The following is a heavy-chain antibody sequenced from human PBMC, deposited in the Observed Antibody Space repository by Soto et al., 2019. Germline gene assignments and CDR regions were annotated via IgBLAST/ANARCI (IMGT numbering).Heavy chain of an antibody. CDR2: IPSRGRP. V-gene: IGHV4-30-4*01. CDR1: GASVAGGSYY. D-gene: IGHD5-12*01. J-gene: IGHJ5*02. CDR3: ARDTYSGYDFGL. Sequence: QVQLRESGPGLVKPSQTLSLTCSVSGASVAGGSYYWSWVRQPPGKGLEWIGYIPSRGRPFYNPSLTSLGTSAADTSKNQLSLQLTSVTAADTAVYYCARDTYSGYDFGLWGQGTLVTVSS.